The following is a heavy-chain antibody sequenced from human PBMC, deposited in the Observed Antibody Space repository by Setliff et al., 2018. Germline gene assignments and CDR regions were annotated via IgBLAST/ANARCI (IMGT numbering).Heavy chain of an antibody. V-gene: IGHV4-4*01. CDR3: ARRPTGPGAPFDI. CDR1: GGSISDNNW. Sequence: PETLSLTCAVSGGSISDNNWWSWVRQSPGEGLEWIANIHYNGNLYYNPSLKNRATISMDTSKIQFSPKLISVTAADTALYFCARRPTGPGAPFDIWGHGTMVTVSS. CDR2: IHYNGNL. J-gene: IGHJ3*02. D-gene: IGHD3-10*01.